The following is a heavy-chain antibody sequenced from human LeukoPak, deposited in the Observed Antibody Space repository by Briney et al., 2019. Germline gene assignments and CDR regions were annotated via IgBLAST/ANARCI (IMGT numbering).Heavy chain of an antibody. D-gene: IGHD1-26*01. CDR3: ARENPVGRTNYFDH. J-gene: IGHJ4*02. V-gene: IGHV3-23*01. CDR1: GFTFGNYP. Sequence: GGSLRLSCAASGFTFGNYPMSWVRWAPGKGLEWVSAITGRADRTFYGHPVRGRFTIHSDNAKNTLHLQMDGLRADDTAIYYCARENPVGRTNYFDHWGQGTLVIVSS. CDR2: ITGRADRT.